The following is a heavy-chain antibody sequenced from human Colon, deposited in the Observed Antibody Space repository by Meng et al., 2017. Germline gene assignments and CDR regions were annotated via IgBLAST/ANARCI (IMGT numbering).Heavy chain of an antibody. J-gene: IGHJ4*02. V-gene: IGHV4-39*07. CDR2: IYYSGST. D-gene: IGHD3-22*01. Sequence: LQLQASGPGLVKPSETLSLTCTVSGGSISSSSYYWGWIRQPPGKGLEWIGSIYYSGSTYYNPSLKSRVTISVDTSKNQFSLKLSSVTAADTAVYYCASEGSSGYGKDYWGQGTLVTVFS. CDR1: GGSISSSSYY. CDR3: ASEGSSGYGKDY.